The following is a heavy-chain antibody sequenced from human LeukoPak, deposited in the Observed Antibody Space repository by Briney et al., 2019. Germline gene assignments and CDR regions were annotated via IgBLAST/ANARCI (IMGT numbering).Heavy chain of an antibody. J-gene: IGHJ4*02. V-gene: IGHV3-9*01. D-gene: IGHD6-6*01. CDR1: GFTFDDYA. CDR2: ISWNSYSV. Sequence: GRSLRLSCAASGFTFDDYAMHWVRQAPGKGLEWVSSISWNSYSVDYADSVKGRFTISRDSAKNSLYLLMNSLRAEDTALYYCTKVSRTGSTSSPFDYWGQGTLVTVSS. CDR3: TKVSRTGSTSSPFDY.